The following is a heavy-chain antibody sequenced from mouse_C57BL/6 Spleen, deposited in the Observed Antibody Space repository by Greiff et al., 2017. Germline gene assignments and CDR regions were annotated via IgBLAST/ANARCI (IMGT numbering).Heavy chain of an antibody. CDR1: GFNIKDYY. CDR3: TTGVLQRAWFAY. D-gene: IGHD1-1*01. CDR2: IDPEDGDT. Sequence: EVQLQQSGAELVRPGASVKLSCTASGFNIKDYYMHWVKQGPEQGLEWIGRIDPEDGDTEYAPKFQGKATMTADTSSNTAYLQLSSLTSEDTAVYYCTTGVLQRAWFAYWGQGTLVTVSA. J-gene: IGHJ3*01. V-gene: IGHV14-1*01.